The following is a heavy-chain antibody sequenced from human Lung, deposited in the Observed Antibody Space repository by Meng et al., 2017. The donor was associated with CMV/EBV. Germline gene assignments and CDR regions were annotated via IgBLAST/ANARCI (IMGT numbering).Heavy chain of an antibody. CDR1: GGTFSSYA. J-gene: IGHJ6*02. CDR2: IIPILGIA. D-gene: IGHD6-13*01. V-gene: IGHV1-69*10. CDR3: ARDRGGWQHQLVRYYYVMDV. Sequence: SVKVSCKASGGTFSSYAISWVRQAPGQGLEWMGGIIPILGIANYAQKFQGRVTITADKSTSTAYMELSSLRSEDTAVYYCARDRGGWQHQLVRYYYVMDVWGQGTTVTVSS.